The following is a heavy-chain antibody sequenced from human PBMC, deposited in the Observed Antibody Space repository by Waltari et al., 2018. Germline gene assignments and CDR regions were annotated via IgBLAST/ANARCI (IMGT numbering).Heavy chain of an antibody. J-gene: IGHJ5*02. Sequence: QVQLVQSGAEVKKPGSSVKVSCKASGGTFSSYAISWVRQAPGQGLEWMGGIIPILGIANYAQKFQGRVTITADESTSTAYMELSSLRSEDTAVYYCAREFSRNPTHSSGWHEHHWGQGTLVTVSS. V-gene: IGHV1-69*04. CDR3: AREFSRNPTHSSGWHEHH. CDR2: IIPILGIA. CDR1: GGTFSSYA. D-gene: IGHD6-19*01.